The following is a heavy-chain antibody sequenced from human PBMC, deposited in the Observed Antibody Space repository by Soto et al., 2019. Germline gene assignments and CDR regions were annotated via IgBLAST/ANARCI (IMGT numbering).Heavy chain of an antibody. J-gene: IGHJ4*02. CDR3: AISIAAAGKGPFDY. V-gene: IGHV4-39*01. D-gene: IGHD6-13*01. CDR2: IYYSGST. CDR1: GGSISSSSYY. Sequence: SETLSLTCTVSGGSISSSSYYWGWIRQPPGKGLEWIGIIYYSGSTYYNPSLKSRVTISVDTSKNQFSLKLRSVTAAATAVYYCAISIAAAGKGPFDYWGQGTLVTVSS.